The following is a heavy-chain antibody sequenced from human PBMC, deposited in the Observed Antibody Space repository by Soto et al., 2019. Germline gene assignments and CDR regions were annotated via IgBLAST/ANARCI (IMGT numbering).Heavy chain of an antibody. J-gene: IGHJ3*02. D-gene: IGHD6-13*01. V-gene: IGHV3-7*03. Sequence: PGGSLRLSCTGTGFTFGDSWMSWVRRAPGKGLEYVANIKEDESEKYYLESVRGRFTVSRDNAKNSLYLQMNSLRAEDTAVYYWAKEKAAPGGAFDIWGQGTMVTVS. CDR1: GFTFGDSW. CDR3: AKEKAAPGGAFDI. CDR2: IKEDESEK.